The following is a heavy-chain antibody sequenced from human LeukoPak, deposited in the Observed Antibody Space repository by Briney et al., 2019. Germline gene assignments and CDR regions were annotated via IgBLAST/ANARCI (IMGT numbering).Heavy chain of an antibody. CDR3: ARDPLSVTGTNERYDYYGFDV. CDR1: GFTVSSYY. Sequence: GGSLRLSCAASGFTVSSYYMSWVRQAPGKGLEWLSIIYSGGSTYYADSVKGRFTISRDDSKNTLYLQMNSLRPEDTAVYYCARDPLSVTGTNERYDYYGFDVWGQGTTVTVSS. J-gene: IGHJ6*02. D-gene: IGHD6-19*01. V-gene: IGHV3-53*01. CDR2: IYSGGST.